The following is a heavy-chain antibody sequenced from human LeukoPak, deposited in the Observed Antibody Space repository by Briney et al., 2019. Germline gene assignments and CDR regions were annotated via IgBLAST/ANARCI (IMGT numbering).Heavy chain of an antibody. CDR2: INHSGST. V-gene: IGHV4-34*01. Sequence: SETLSLTCAVYGGSFSGYYWSWIRQPPGKGLEWIGEINHSGSTNYNPSLKSRVTISVDTSKNQFSLKLSSVTAADTAVYYCARGPTETRIIDYWGQGTLVTVSS. D-gene: IGHD2-21*02. J-gene: IGHJ4*02. CDR3: ARGPTETRIIDY. CDR1: GGSFSGYY.